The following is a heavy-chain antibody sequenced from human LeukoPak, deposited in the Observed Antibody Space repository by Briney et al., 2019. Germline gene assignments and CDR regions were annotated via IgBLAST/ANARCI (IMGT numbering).Heavy chain of an antibody. J-gene: IGHJ3*02. CDR1: GYTFTSYD. CDR3: AGGGGAFDI. D-gene: IGHD2-15*01. Sequence: ASVKVSCKASGYTFTSYDINWVRQATGQGLEWMGGIIPIFGTANYAQKFQGRVTITADESTSTAYMELSSLRSEDTAVYYCAGGGGAFDIWGQGTMVTVSS. CDR2: IIPIFGTA. V-gene: IGHV1-69*13.